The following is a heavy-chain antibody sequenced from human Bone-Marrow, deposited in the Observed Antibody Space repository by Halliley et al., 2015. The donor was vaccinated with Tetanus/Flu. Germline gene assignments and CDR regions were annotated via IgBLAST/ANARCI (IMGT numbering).Heavy chain of an antibody. V-gene: IGHV4-59*08. Sequence: TLSLTCTVSGGSMSGYYLNWIRQPPGKGLEWLGLISYSGSTNYNPSLKSRVTISLDTSKNSVSLNLTSVTAADTAVYFCGRLAKLSGPASWSRPVDSWGQGALVTVSS. CDR3: GRLAKLSGPASWSRPVDS. J-gene: IGHJ5*01. D-gene: IGHD6-13*01. CDR2: ISYSGST. CDR1: GGSMSGYY.